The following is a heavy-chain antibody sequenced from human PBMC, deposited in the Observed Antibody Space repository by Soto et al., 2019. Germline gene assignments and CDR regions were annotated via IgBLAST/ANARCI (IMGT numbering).Heavy chain of an antibody. J-gene: IGHJ6*02. CDR3: ARDDAEYYYGMDV. D-gene: IGHD2-2*01. CDR1: GFTFSSYD. V-gene: IGHV3-13*01. CDR2: IGTAGDT. Sequence: EVQLVESGGGLVQPGGSLRLSCAASGFTFSSYDMHWVRQATGKGLEWVSAIGTAGDTYYPGSVKGRFTSSRENAKNSLYLQMNSLRAEDTAVYYCARDDAEYYYGMDVWGQGTTVTVSS.